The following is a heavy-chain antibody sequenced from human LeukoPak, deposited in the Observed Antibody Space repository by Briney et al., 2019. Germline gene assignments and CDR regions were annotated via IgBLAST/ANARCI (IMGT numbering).Heavy chain of an antibody. V-gene: IGHV1-69*13. CDR1: GGTFSSYA. J-gene: IGHJ4*02. CDR3: AGRRYSYDSSGYYPNPFDY. D-gene: IGHD3-22*01. CDR2: IIPIFGTA. Sequence: GASVKVSCKASGGTFSSYAISWVRQAPGQGLGGMGGIIPIFGTANYAQKFQGRVTITADESTSPAYMELSSLRSEDTAVYYCAGRRYSYDSSGYYPNPFDYWGQGTLVTVSS.